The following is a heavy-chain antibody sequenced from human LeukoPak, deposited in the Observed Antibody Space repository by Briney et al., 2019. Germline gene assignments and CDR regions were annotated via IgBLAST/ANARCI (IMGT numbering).Heavy chain of an antibody. D-gene: IGHD6-19*01. CDR3: AKDGDIAVTGATGGFDY. Sequence: GGSLRLSCAASGFTFSSYAMSWVRQAPGKGLEWVSAISGSGVRTYYADSVKGRFTISRDNSKNTLYLQINSLRAEDTAVYYCAKDGDIAVTGATGGFDYWGQGALVTVSS. J-gene: IGHJ4*02. CDR2: ISGSGVRT. V-gene: IGHV3-23*01. CDR1: GFTFSSYA.